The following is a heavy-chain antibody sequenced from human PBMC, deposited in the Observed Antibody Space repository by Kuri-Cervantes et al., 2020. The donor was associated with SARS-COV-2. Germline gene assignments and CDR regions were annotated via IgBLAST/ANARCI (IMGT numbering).Heavy chain of an antibody. CDR3: ARDSYYYYGMDV. J-gene: IGHJ6*02. CDR2: IYYSGST. Sequence: SETLSLTCTVSGGSISSSSYYWGWIRQPPGKGLEWIGSIYYSGSTYYNPSLKSRVTISVDTSKNQFSLKLSSVTAADTAVYYCARDSYYYYGMDVWGQGTTVTVSS. V-gene: IGHV4-39*01. CDR1: GGSISSSSYY.